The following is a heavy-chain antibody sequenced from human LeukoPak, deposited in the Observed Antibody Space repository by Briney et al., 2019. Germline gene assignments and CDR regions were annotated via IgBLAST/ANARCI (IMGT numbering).Heavy chain of an antibody. CDR3: ARGDYYYYYIDV. J-gene: IGHJ6*03. CDR1: GFTFDDYG. CDR2: INWNGGST. V-gene: IGHV3-20*04. Sequence: GGSLRLSCAASGFTFDDYGMRWVRQARGKGGEWDFGINWNGGSTGYADSVKGRFTISRDNAKNSLYLQMNSLRAEDTALYYCARGDYYYYYIDVWGKGTTVTVSS.